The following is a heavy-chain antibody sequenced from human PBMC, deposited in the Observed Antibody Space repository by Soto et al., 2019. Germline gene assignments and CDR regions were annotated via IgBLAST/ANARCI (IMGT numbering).Heavy chain of an antibody. D-gene: IGHD1-26*01. CDR2: FDPEDGET. Sequence: ASVKGSCKVAGYTLTELSMHWVRQAPGKGLEWMGGFDPEDGETIYAQKFQGRVTMTEDTSTDTAYMELSSLRSEDTAVYYCATVGATYSVEAFDIWGQGTIVTVSS. V-gene: IGHV1-24*01. J-gene: IGHJ3*02. CDR3: ATVGATYSVEAFDI. CDR1: GYTLTELS.